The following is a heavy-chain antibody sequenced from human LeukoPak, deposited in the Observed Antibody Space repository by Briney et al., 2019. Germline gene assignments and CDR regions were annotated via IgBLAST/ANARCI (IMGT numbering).Heavy chain of an antibody. V-gene: IGHV3-73*01. CDR3: TRHPPNYYYYYMDV. J-gene: IGHJ6*03. CDR1: GFPFSGSA. Sequence: GGSLRLSCAASGFPFSGSAMHWVRQASGKGLEWVGRIRSKANSYATAYAASVKGRFTISRDDSKNTAYLQMNSLKTEDTAVYYCTRHPPNYYYYYMDVWGKGTTVTVSS. CDR2: IRSKANSYAT.